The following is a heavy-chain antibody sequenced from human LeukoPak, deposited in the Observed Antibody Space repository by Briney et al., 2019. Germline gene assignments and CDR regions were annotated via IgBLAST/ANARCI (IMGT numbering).Heavy chain of an antibody. CDR3: ARSTATQYDFWSGYSYFDY. V-gene: IGHV1-2*02. CDR1: XYTFTGYY. CDR2: INPNSGGT. J-gene: IGHJ4*02. D-gene: IGHD3-3*01. Sequence: VASVXXXXKASXYTFTGYYMHXVRQAPGQGLEWXGWINPNSGGTNYAQKFQGRVTITRDTSISTAYMELSRLRSDDTAVYYCARSTATQYDFWSGYSYFDYWGQGTLVTVSS.